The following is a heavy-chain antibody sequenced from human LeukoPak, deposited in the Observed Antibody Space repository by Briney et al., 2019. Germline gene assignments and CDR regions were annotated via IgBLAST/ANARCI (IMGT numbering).Heavy chain of an antibody. Sequence: PGGSLRLSCAASGFTFSSYAMSWVRQAPGKGLEWVSAISGSGGSTYYADSVKGRFTISRDNSKNTLYLQMNSLRAEDTAVYYCAKDRWYDSSGYYYAFDYWGQGTLVTVSS. CDR3: AKDRWYDSSGYYYAFDY. CDR2: ISGSGGST. V-gene: IGHV3-23*01. D-gene: IGHD3-22*01. J-gene: IGHJ4*02. CDR1: GFTFSSYA.